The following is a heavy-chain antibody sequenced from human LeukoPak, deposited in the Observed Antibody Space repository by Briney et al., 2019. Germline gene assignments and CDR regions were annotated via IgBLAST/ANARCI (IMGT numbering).Heavy chain of an antibody. CDR3: AKDDWLSSAFDY. Sequence: GGSLRLSCAPSGFTFRSYAMSWVRQAPGKGLEWVSAISGSGGSTYYADSVKGRFTISRDNSKNTLYLQMNSLRAEDTAVYYCAKDDWLSSAFDYWGQGTLVTVSS. V-gene: IGHV3-23*01. D-gene: IGHD3-9*01. CDR2: ISGSGGST. J-gene: IGHJ4*02. CDR1: GFTFRSYA.